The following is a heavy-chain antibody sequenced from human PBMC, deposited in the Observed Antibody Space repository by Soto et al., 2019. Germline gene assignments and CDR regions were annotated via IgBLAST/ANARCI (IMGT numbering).Heavy chain of an antibody. CDR1: GFSLNTSGVG. CDR3: VHRRTGAWVSFFGY. D-gene: IGHD1-1*01. Sequence: QITLKESGPTLVKPTQTLTLTCTFSGFSLNTSGVGVGWIRQPPGKALEWLGLIYWDDDKHYSPSLKNRVTLTRDTSKNQVVLTMTNMDPVDTGTYYCVHRRTGAWVSFFGYWGQGTLVTVSS. CDR2: IYWDDDK. J-gene: IGHJ4*02. V-gene: IGHV2-5*02.